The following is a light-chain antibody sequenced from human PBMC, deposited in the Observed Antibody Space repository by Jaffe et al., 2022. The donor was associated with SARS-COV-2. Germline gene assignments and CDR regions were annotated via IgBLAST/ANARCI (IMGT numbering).Light chain of an antibody. Sequence: QSALTQPPSASGSPGQSVTISCTGTSSDVGGYNYVSWYQQHPGKAPILMIYEVSKRPSGVPDRFSGSKSGNTASLTVSGLQAEDEADYYCSSYAGSNNPYVFGTGTTVTVL. J-gene: IGLJ1*01. CDR1: SSDVGGYNY. V-gene: IGLV2-8*01. CDR3: SSYAGSNNPYV. CDR2: EVS.